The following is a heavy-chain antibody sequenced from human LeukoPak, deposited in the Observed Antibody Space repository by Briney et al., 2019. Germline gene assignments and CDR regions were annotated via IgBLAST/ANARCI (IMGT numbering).Heavy chain of an antibody. J-gene: IGHJ4*02. Sequence: SETLSLTCTASGGSISSGSYYWGWIRQPPGKGLEWIGSIYYSGSTYYNPSLKSRVTISVDTSKNQFSLKLSSVTAADTAVYYCARTVAGKPPSSFDYWGQGTLVTVSS. D-gene: IGHD6-19*01. CDR2: IYYSGST. CDR1: GGSISSGSYY. CDR3: ARTVAGKPPSSFDY. V-gene: IGHV4-39*07.